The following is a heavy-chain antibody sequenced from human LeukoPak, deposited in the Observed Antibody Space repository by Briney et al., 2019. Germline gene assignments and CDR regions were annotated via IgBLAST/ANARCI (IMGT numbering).Heavy chain of an antibody. Sequence: SETLSLTCTVSGGSITSYYWSWIRQPAGRGLEWIGRIYTTGSTYYNHFLKSRVTMAVDTSKNQFSLKLSSVTAADTAVYYCARVSSRRLPPSYSYDRRNYFDYWGQGTLVTVSS. D-gene: IGHD3-22*01. J-gene: IGHJ4*02. CDR3: ARVSSRRLPPSYSYDRRNYFDY. CDR1: GGSITSYY. V-gene: IGHV4-4*07. CDR2: IYTTGST.